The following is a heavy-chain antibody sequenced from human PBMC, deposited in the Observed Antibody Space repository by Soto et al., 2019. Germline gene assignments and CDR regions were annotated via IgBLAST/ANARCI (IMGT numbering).Heavy chain of an antibody. V-gene: IGHV3-23*01. CDR3: ARSPVGQLGYLDY. Sequence: GGSLRLSCAASGFTFSSYAMSWVRQAPGKGLEWVSAISGSGGSKYYADSVQGRFTISRDNSKNTLYLQMNSLRAEDTAVYYCARSPVGQLGYLDYWGQGPLVTVSS. D-gene: IGHD6-6*01. J-gene: IGHJ4*02. CDR1: GFTFSSYA. CDR2: ISGSGGSK.